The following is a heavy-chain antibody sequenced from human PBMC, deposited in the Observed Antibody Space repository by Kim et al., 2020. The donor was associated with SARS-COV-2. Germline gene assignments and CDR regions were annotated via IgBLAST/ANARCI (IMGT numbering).Heavy chain of an antibody. CDR3: ARVRRLGNLRDY. Sequence: SETLSLTCTVSGGSISSGDYYWSWIRQPPGKGLEWIGYIYYSGSTYYNPSLKSRVTISVDTSKNQFSLKLSSVTAADTAVYYCARVRRLGNLRDYWGQGTLVTVSS. D-gene: IGHD3-9*01. CDR1: GGSISSGDYY. CDR2: IYYSGST. V-gene: IGHV4-30-4*01. J-gene: IGHJ4*02.